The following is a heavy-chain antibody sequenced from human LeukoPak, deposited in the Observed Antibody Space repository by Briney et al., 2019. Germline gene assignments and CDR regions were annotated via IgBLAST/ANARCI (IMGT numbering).Heavy chain of an antibody. CDR1: GFTVSSNY. CDR3: AKRDTAMARNPYYFDY. Sequence: PEGSLRLSCAASGFTVSSNYMSWVRQAPGKGLEWVSAISGSGGSTYYADSVKSRFTISRDNSKNTLYLQMNSLRAEDTAVYYCAKRDTAMARNPYYFDYWGQGTLVTVSS. J-gene: IGHJ4*02. CDR2: ISGSGGST. V-gene: IGHV3-23*01. D-gene: IGHD5-18*01.